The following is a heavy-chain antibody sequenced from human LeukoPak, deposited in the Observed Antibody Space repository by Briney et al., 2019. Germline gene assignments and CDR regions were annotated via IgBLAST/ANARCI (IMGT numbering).Heavy chain of an antibody. V-gene: IGHV3-30-3*01. J-gene: IGHJ1*01. CDR2: ISYDGSNK. D-gene: IGHD3-22*01. CDR1: GFTFSSYA. CDR3: ARPPSLVVVIWYFQH. Sequence: GGSLRLSCAASGFTFSSYAMHWVRQAPGKGLEWVAVISYDGSNKYYADSVKGRFTISRDNSKNTLYLQMSSLRAEDTAVYYCARPPSLVVVIWYFQHWGQGTLVTVSS.